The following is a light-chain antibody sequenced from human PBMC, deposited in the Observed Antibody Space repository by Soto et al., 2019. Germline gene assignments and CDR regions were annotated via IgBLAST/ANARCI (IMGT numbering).Light chain of an antibody. CDR1: QSISSW. Sequence: DIQMTQSPSTLSASVGDRVTITCRASQSISSWLSWYQQKPEKAPNLLIYKASSVESGVPSRFSGSGSGTEFTLTLSSLQRDEFATHYCQQYNSYPLTFGGGTKVEIK. CDR3: QQYNSYPLT. CDR2: KAS. J-gene: IGKJ4*01. V-gene: IGKV1-5*03.